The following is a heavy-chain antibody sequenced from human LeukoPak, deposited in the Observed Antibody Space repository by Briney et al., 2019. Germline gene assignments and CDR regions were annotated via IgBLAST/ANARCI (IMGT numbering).Heavy chain of an antibody. CDR3: AKSPISGTPGYFDY. CDR1: GFTFSSYA. V-gene: IGHV3-23*01. CDR2: ISGSGGST. J-gene: IGHJ4*02. Sequence: GGSLRLSCGASGFTFSSYAMSWVRQAPGKGLEWVSGISGSGGSTFYADFVKGRFTISSDNSKNTLYLQMKSLGAEDTAVYYCAKSPISGTPGYFDYWGQGTLVTVSS. D-gene: IGHD2-15*01.